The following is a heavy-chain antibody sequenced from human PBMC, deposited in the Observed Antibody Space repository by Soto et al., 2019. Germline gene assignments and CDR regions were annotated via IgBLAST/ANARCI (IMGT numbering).Heavy chain of an antibody. D-gene: IGHD2-15*01. CDR3: AKYRRTDAEGYTFDY. CDR1: GDSISGYY. CDR2: IYYTGNI. Sequence: KASETLSLTCTVSGDSISGYYWSWIRQPPGKGLQWIGHIYYTGNINYNPSLKGRVTMSVDTSKNQFSLQVSSVTAADTAVYFCAKYRRTDAEGYTFDYWGQGALVTVS. J-gene: IGHJ4*02. V-gene: IGHV4-59*01.